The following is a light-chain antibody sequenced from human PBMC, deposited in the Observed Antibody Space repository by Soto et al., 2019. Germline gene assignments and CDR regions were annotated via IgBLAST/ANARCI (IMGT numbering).Light chain of an antibody. CDR1: QSVSSSY. V-gene: IGKV3-20*01. CDR3: QQYGSSPWT. Sequence: EIVLTQSPGTLSLSPGERATLSCRASQSVSSSYLAWYQQKPGQAPRRLIYGASSAATSIPDRFSGSGSGTAFTLTISRLEAEEVAVYYCQQYGSSPWTFGQGTKVEIK. J-gene: IGKJ1*01. CDR2: GAS.